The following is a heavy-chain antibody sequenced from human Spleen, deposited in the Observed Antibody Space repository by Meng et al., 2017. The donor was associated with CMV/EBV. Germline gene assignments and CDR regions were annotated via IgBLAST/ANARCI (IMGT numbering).Heavy chain of an antibody. J-gene: IGHJ6*02. CDR2: INNKAST. CDR3: ARSNYCNTIPCSLLRADYYYGLDV. D-gene: IGHD2/OR15-2a*01. V-gene: IGHV4-34*01. CDR1: GFTFSSYW. Sequence: GSLRLSCAASGFTFSSYWMSWVRQAPGKGLEWIGEINNKASTNYNPSLKSRVTMSVDTSKNQFSLKLTSVTAADTAVYYCARSNYCNTIPCSLLRADYYYGLDVWGQGTTVTVSS.